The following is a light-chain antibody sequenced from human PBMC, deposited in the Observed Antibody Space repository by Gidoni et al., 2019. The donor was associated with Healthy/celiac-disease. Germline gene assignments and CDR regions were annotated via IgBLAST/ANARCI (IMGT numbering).Light chain of an antibody. CDR1: QGISSY. CDR3: QQLNSYPST. V-gene: IGKV1-9*01. Sequence: DIQLTQSPSFLSASVGDRVTITCRASQGISSYLAWYQQKPGKAPKLLTYAASTLQSGVPSRFSGSGSGTEFTLTISSLQPEDFATYYCQQLNSYPSTFGQGTKLEIK. CDR2: AAS. J-gene: IGKJ2*01.